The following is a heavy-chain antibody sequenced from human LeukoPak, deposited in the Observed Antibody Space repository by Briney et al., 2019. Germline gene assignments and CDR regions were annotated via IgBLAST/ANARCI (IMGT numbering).Heavy chain of an antibody. CDR2: IYTSGNT. J-gene: IGHJ4*02. D-gene: IGHD6-13*01. CDR1: GGSISSYH. Sequence: SETLSLTCTVSGGSISSYHWSWIRQPAGKGLEWIGRIYTSGNTNYNPSLKSRVTMSVDTSKSQFSLKLSSVTAADTAVYYCARGAGSSWYYFDYWGQGTLVTVSS. CDR3: ARGAGSSWYYFDY. V-gene: IGHV4-4*07.